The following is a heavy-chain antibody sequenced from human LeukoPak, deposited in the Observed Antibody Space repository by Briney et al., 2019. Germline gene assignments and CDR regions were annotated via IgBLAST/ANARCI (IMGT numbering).Heavy chain of an antibody. V-gene: IGHV4-39*07. CDR2: IYYGRST. J-gene: IGHJ5*02. D-gene: IGHD6-13*01. CDR1: GGSISSSSYY. CDR3: ARENSSSWYGGWFDP. Sequence: SETLSLTCTVSGGSISSSSYYWGWIRQPPGKGLEWIGSIYYGRSTYYNPSLKSRVTISVDTSKNQFSLKLSSVTAADTAVYYCARENSSSWYGGWFDPWGQGTLVTVSS.